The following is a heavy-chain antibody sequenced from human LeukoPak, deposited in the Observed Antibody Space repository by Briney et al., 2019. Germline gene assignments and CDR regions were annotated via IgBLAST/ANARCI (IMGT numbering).Heavy chain of an antibody. CDR3: ARSYSGFGYALHDY. D-gene: IGHD1-26*01. Sequence: ASVNVSCKASGYTFTDYYMHWVRQAPGQGLEWMGWINPNSGGTNYAQKFQGRATMTRDTSISTAYMELSSLRSDDTAMYYCARSYSGFGYALHDYWGQGTLVTVSS. CDR2: INPNSGGT. J-gene: IGHJ4*02. CDR1: GYTFTDYY. V-gene: IGHV1-2*02.